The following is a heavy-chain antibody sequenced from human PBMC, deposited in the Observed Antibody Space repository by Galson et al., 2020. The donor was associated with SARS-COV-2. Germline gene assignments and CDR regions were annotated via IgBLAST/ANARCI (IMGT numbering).Heavy chain of an antibody. V-gene: IGHV1-18*01. CDR2: ISGYTGHT. CDR3: ARAQIAFGDVIAIFDF. D-gene: IGHD3-16*02. CDR1: GYNFADHG. Sequence: ASVKVSCKASGYNFADHGLNWVRQAPGHGLEWVGWISGYTGHTKSAHKFQGRVTMTADTSTNTVYMELRSLTSDDSALYFCARAQIAFGDVIAIFDFWGQGTPVIVSS. J-gene: IGHJ4*02.